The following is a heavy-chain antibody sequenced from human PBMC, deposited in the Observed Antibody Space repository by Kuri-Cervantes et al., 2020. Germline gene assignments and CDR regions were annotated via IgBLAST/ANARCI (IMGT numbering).Heavy chain of an antibody. V-gene: IGHV1-2*02. Sequence: ASVKVSCKASGYTFTGYYMHWVRQAPGQGLEWMGWINPNSGGTNYAQKFQGRVTMTRDMSISTAYMELSRLRSDDTAVYYCARDADDLITMIAVEGFGVDPWGQGTLVTVSS. CDR3: ARDADDLITMIAVEGFGVDP. D-gene: IGHD3-22*01. CDR2: INPNSGGT. J-gene: IGHJ5*02. CDR1: GYTFTGYY.